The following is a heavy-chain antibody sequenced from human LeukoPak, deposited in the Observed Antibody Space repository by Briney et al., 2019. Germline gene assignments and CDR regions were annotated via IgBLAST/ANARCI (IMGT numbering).Heavy chain of an antibody. CDR3: ARPYYYDSRIDP. V-gene: IGHV4-30-4*01. D-gene: IGHD3-22*01. J-gene: IGHJ5*02. CDR2: TYYSGST. CDR1: GGSISSGDYY. Sequence: SQTLSLTCTVSGGSISSGDYYWSWIRQPPGKGLEWIGYTYYSGSTYYNPPLNSRATISVDTSKNQFSLKLTSVTAADTAVYYCARPYYYDSRIDPWGQGTLVTVSS.